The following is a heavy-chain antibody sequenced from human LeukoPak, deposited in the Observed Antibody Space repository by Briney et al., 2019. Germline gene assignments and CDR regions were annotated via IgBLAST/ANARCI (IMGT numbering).Heavy chain of an antibody. CDR1: GFSVSNNY. V-gene: IGHV3-23*01. J-gene: IGHJ4*02. Sequence: GGSLRLFCAASGFSVSNNYMSWVRQAPGKGLEWLSGISGSGASTYYADSVTGRFTISRDNSRNTLYLQMNSLRGDDTAVYYCAKDVGKWESLHFFDYWGQGTLVTVSS. CDR3: AKDVGKWESLHFFDY. CDR2: ISGSGAST. D-gene: IGHD1-26*01.